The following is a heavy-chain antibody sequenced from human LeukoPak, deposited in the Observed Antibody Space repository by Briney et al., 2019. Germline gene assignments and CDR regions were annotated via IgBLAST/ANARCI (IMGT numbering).Heavy chain of an antibody. V-gene: IGHV1-69*06. CDR1: GGTFSSYA. J-gene: IGHJ4*02. CDR3: ARGQIMITFGGVAPLYYFDY. CDR2: IIPIFGTA. Sequence: GASVKVSCKASGGTFSSYAISWVRQAPGQGLEWMGRIIPIFGTANYAQKFQGRVTITADKSTSTAYMELSSLRSEDTAVYYCARGQIMITFGGVAPLYYFDYWGQGTLVTVSS. D-gene: IGHD3-16*01.